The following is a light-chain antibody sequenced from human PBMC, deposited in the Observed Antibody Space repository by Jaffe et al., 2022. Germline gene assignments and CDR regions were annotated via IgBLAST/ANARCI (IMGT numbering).Light chain of an antibody. J-gene: IGLJ3*02. CDR1: ILTKKY. Sequence: SYELTQPSSMSVSPGQTATITCSGDILTKKYARWFQQKPGQAPVMVIYRDTQRPSGIPERFSGSRSGPTVTLTISGAQLEDEADYYCFSAADNNWVFGGGTKMTVL. CDR2: RDT. CDR3: FSAADNNWV. V-gene: IGLV3-27*01.